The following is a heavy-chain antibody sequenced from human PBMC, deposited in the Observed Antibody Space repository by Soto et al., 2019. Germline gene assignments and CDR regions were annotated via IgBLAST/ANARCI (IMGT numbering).Heavy chain of an antibody. J-gene: IGHJ4*02. CDR3: ATMGTPATGLYYFDY. CDR1: GGSISSGNYY. V-gene: IGHV4-30-4*01. D-gene: IGHD2-15*01. Sequence: SETLSLTCNVSGGSISSGNYYWSWIRQPPGKGLEWIGFISYSGSTYYNLSLKSRVTISVDTSKNQFSLNLSFVTAADTAVYYCATMGTPATGLYYFDYWGQGTLVTVSS. CDR2: ISYSGST.